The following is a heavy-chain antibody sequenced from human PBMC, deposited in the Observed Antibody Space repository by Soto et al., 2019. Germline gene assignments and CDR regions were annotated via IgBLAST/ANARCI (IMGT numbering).Heavy chain of an antibody. Sequence: GGSLRLSCAASGFNFAKFAMNWVRQAPGQGLEWVSAISGGGSTTYYADSVKGRFTISRDNSRNTVHLQIDSLRAEDTAMYYCAKDAPYYYDSSGYYGPFESWGQGTLVTVSS. CDR1: GFNFAKFA. D-gene: IGHD3-22*01. CDR3: AKDAPYYYDSSGYYGPFES. CDR2: ISGGGSTT. V-gene: IGHV3-23*01. J-gene: IGHJ4*02.